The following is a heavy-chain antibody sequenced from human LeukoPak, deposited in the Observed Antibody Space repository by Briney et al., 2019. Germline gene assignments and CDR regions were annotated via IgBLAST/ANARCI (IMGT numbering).Heavy chain of an antibody. J-gene: IGHJ4*02. CDR2: STSSSYI. D-gene: IGHD1-26*01. V-gene: IGHV3-21*01. CDR1: GFTFSHYS. CDR3: ARVFSGTYLNYHHFDY. Sequence: PGGSLRLSCAASGFTFSHYSMNWVRQAPGKGLEWVSSSTSSSYIYYADSVKGRFTVSRNNAKNSLYLQMDSLRAEDTAVYYCARVFSGTYLNYHHFDYWGQGTLVTVSS.